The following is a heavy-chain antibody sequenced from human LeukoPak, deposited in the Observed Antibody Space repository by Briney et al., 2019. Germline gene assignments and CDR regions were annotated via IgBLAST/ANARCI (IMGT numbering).Heavy chain of an antibody. D-gene: IGHD2-15*01. Sequence: GGSLRLSCAASGFSVSGNYMSWVRQAPGKGLEWVSFIHTSGSTFYADSVKGRFTISRDNSKNTLYLQMNGLRAEDTAVYYCARGYCSGGSCSKFDYWGQGTLVTVSS. V-gene: IGHV3-53*01. CDR2: IHTSGST. J-gene: IGHJ4*02. CDR3: ARGYCSGGSCSKFDY. CDR1: GFSVSGNY.